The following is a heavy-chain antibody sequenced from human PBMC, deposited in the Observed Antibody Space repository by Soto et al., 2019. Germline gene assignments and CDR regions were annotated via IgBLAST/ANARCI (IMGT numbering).Heavy chain of an antibody. D-gene: IGHD4-17*01. Sequence: QVQLMQSGAEVRKPGSSVTVSCKASGGTFSSNPISWVRQAPGQGLEWMGGIIPIFGTPHYARKFVDRVTLTADRSTHTAFMELTSLTTADTAIYYCARDLSAVKRLESFKYYRMDVWGQGTTGTVS. CDR3: ARDLSAVKRLESFKYYRMDV. J-gene: IGHJ6*02. CDR2: IIPIFGTP. V-gene: IGHV1-69*06. CDR1: GGTFSSNP.